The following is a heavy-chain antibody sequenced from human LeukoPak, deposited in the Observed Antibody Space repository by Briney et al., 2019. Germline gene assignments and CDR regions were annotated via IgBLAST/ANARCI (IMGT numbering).Heavy chain of an antibody. J-gene: IGHJ4*02. V-gene: IGHV3-11*04. CDR2: ISASGSTI. D-gene: IGHD2-21*02. CDR1: GFTFGDYY. Sequence: GGSLRLSCAASGFTFGDYYMAWIRQAPGKGLEYISHISASGSTIHYGDSVKGRFTIFRDDARNSVYLQMTSLRAEDTATYFCARDCGGHCYSGFDYWGQGALVTVSS. CDR3: ARDCGGHCYSGFDY.